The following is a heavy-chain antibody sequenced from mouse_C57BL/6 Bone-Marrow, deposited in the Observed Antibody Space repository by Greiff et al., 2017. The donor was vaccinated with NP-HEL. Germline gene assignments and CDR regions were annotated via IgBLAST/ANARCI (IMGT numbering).Heavy chain of an antibody. CDR3: ARFPYYVDALDY. CDR1: GYTFTSYW. CDR2: INPSSGYT. D-gene: IGHD2-10*01. J-gene: IGHJ4*01. V-gene: IGHV1-7*01. Sequence: VQLQQSGAELAKPGASVKLSCKASGYTFTSYWMHWVKQRPGQGLEWIGYINPSSGYTKYNQKFKDKATVTADKSSSTAYMQLSSLTYEDSAVYYCARFPYYVDALDYWGQGTSVTVSS.